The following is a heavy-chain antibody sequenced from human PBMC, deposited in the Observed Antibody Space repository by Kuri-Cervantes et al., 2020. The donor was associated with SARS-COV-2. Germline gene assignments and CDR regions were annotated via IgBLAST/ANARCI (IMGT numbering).Heavy chain of an antibody. CDR2: ISSSSSTI. CDR3: ARCARLRWDFDY. J-gene: IGHJ4*02. V-gene: IGHV3-48*02. CDR1: GFTFSSYS. D-gene: IGHD4-23*01. Sequence: GGSLRLSCVASGFTFSSYSMNWVRQAPGKGLEWVSYISSSSSTICYADSVKGRFTISRDNAKNSLYLQMNSLRDEDTAVYYCARCARLRWDFDYWGQGTRVTVSS.